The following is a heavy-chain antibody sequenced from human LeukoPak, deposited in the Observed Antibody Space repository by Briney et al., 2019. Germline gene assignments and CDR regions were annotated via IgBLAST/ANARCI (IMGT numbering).Heavy chain of an antibody. V-gene: IGHV4-39*01. CDR2: IYYSGNT. J-gene: IGHJ6*03. D-gene: IGHD4-17*01. CDR3: ARLGDYYYYMDV. Sequence: SETLSLTCTVSGDSISGSSYFWGWIRQPPGKGLEYIGIIYYSGNTYYNPSLKSRVTISVDTSKNQFSLKLSSVTAADTAVYYCARLGDYYYYMDVWGKGTTVTVSS. CDR1: GDSISGSSYF.